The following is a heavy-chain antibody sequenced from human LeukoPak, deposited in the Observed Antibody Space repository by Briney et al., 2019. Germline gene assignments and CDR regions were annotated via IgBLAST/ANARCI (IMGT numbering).Heavy chain of an antibody. D-gene: IGHD3-9*01. J-gene: IGHJ4*02. CDR3: AHLTSY. CDR2: ISASGVYT. Sequence: GGSLRLSCAASRFIFSKYAMSWVRQAPGKGLEWVSGISASGVYTYYADSVKGRFTISRDNSKNTLYLQMSSLRAEDTAVYYCAHLTSYWGQGTLVTVSS. CDR1: RFIFSKYA. V-gene: IGHV3-23*01.